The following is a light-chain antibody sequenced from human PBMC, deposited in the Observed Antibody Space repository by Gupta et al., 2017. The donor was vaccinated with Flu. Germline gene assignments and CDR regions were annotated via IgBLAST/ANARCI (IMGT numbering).Light chain of an antibody. Sequence: SPYRLSAAVGDRVTITCRASQSISTSLAWYQQKPGKAPKFLIRRASTLETGVPSRFSGSGSGTEFTLTITSLQPDDFATYYCQQDNTYPTFGQGTTVESK. V-gene: IGKV1-5*03. J-gene: IGKJ1*01. CDR2: RAS. CDR1: QSISTS. CDR3: QQDNTYPT.